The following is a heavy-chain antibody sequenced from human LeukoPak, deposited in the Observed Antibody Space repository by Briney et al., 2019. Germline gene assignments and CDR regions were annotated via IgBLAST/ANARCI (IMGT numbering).Heavy chain of an antibody. D-gene: IGHD1-20*01. CDR2: ISSSSSYI. CDR3: ARENNFSLDY. V-gene: IGHV3-21*01. Sequence: PGGSLRLSCAASGFTLSTYAMSWVRQAPGKGLEWVSSISSSSSYIYYADSVKGRFTISRDNAKNSLYLQMNSLRAEDTAVYYCARENNFSLDYWGQGTLVTVSS. CDR1: GFTLSTYA. J-gene: IGHJ4*02.